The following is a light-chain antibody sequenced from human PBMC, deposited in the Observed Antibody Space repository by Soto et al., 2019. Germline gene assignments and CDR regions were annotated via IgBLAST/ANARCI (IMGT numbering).Light chain of an antibody. Sequence: QSALTQPASVSGSPGQSITISCTGSSSDVDNGYNSVSWYQQHPGKAPKLMIYEVRNRPSGVSNRFSGPTSGNTASLTISGLQAEDEADYYCSSYSTSATAYVFGTGTKLTVL. CDR3: SSYSTSATAYV. CDR1: SSDVDNGYNS. CDR2: EVR. J-gene: IGLJ1*01. V-gene: IGLV2-14*01.